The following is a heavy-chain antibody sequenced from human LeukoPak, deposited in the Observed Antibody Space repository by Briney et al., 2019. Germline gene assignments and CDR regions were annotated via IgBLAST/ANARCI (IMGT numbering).Heavy chain of an antibody. CDR3: ARVDGSWPSIWFDP. CDR1: GGSIGPYI. CDR2: ISYNGNT. D-gene: IGHD6-13*01. V-gene: IGHV4-59*01. Sequence: SETLSLTCSVSGGSIGPYIWSWIRQPPGKGLEWIAYISYNGNTNYSPSLKSRVTISVDTSKNQFSLRLSSVTAADTAVYFCARVDGSWPSIWFDPWGQGTLVTVSS. J-gene: IGHJ5*01.